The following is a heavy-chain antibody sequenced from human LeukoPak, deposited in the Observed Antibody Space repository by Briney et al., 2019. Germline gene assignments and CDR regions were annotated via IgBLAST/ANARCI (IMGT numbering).Heavy chain of an antibody. V-gene: IGHV3-7*03. CDR2: INEGGNEK. D-gene: IGHD6-13*01. Sequence: GGSLRLSCAASGLTFRNYWMSWVRQVPGKGLEWVVNINEGGNEKNYVDSVKGRFTASRDNAQNSLYLQMNSLRVEDTAVYYCARHPNSNWDYWGQGTLVTVSS. CDR1: GLTFRNYW. J-gene: IGHJ4*02. CDR3: ARHPNSNWDY.